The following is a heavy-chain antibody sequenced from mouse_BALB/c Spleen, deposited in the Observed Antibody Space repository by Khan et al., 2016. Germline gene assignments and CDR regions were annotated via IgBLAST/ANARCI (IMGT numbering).Heavy chain of an antibody. CDR1: GYTFKDYS. CDR2: INTETGEP. Sequence: QIQLVQSGPELKKPGETVKISCKASGYTFKDYSIHWVKQAPGKGLKWMGWINTETGEPTYADDYKGRFAFSLEPSARTAYLLLNNLHNEATATYYCAPCPAYWGQGTLVTVSA. V-gene: IGHV9-2-1*01. J-gene: IGHJ3*01. CDR3: APCPAY.